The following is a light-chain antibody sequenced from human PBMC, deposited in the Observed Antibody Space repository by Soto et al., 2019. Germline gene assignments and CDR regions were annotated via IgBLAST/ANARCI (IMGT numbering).Light chain of an antibody. CDR1: QSIHRY. V-gene: IGKV3-11*01. J-gene: IGKJ4*01. CDR2: DAS. Sequence: EIVLTQSPATLSLSPGERATLSCRASQSIHRYLPWYPQKPGQAPRLLINDASNRATGLPATFSARGSGTDFSLTINDLEPEDFAVYCCQERGTWSPTFGGGTKVEF. CDR3: QERGTWSPT.